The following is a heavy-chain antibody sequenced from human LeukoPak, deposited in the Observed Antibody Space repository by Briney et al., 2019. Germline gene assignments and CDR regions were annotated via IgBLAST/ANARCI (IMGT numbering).Heavy chain of an antibody. CDR3: ARGAQSRAWFDP. V-gene: IGHV1-2*02. J-gene: IGHJ5*02. Sequence: ASVKVSCKASGYTFTGYYMHWVRQAPGQGLEWMGWINPNSGGTNYAQKFQGRVTMTRDTSISTAHMELSRLRSDDTAVYYCARGAQSRAWFDPWGQGTLVTVSS. CDR1: GYTFTGYY. CDR2: INPNSGGT.